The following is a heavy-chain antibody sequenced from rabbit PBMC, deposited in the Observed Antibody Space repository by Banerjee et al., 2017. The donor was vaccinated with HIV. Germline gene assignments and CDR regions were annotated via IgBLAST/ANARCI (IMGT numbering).Heavy chain of an antibody. CDR2: IYTGSGNT. D-gene: IGHD6-1*01. CDR3: ARPNYGVHNYGDL. J-gene: IGHJ6*01. CDR1: GFSFSSSYW. Sequence: QSLEESGGDLVKPGASLTLTCTASGFSFSSSYWICWVRQAPGKGLELIGCIYTGSGNTYYASWVNGRFTISRSTSLNTVDLKMTSLTAADTATYFCARPNYGVHNYGDLWGPGTLVTVS. V-gene: IGHV1S43*01.